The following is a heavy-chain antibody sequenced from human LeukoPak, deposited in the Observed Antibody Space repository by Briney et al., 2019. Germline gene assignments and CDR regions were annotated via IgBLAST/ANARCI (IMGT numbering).Heavy chain of an antibody. CDR2: IKEDGSRI. J-gene: IGHJ4*02. CDR3: VGSSGWLFDY. Sequence: GGSLRLSCAGTGFTFSNYWMNWVRQAPGKGLEWVANIKEDGSRINYVDSVKGRFTISRDNAKNSVYLQMDNLRAENTAVYYCVGSSGWLFDYWGQGILVAVSS. CDR1: GFTFSNYW. V-gene: IGHV3-7*01. D-gene: IGHD6-19*01.